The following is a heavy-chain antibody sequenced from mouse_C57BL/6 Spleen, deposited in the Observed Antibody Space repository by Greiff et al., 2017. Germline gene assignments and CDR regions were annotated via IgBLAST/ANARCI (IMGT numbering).Heavy chain of an antibody. V-gene: IGHV1-64*01. CDR3: ARERHYGGYYAMDY. D-gene: IGHD1-1*01. CDR2: IHPNSGST. CDR1: GYTFTSYW. J-gene: IGHJ4*01. Sequence: QVQLQQPGAELVKPGASVKLSCKASGYTFTSYWMHWVKQRPGQGLEWIGMIHPNSGSTNYNEKFKSKATLTVDKSSSTAYMQLSSLTSEDSAVYYCARERHYGGYYAMDYWGRGTSVTVSS.